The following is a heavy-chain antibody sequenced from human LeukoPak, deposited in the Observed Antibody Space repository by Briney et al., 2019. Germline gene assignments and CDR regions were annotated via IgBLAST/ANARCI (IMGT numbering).Heavy chain of an antibody. J-gene: IGHJ4*02. V-gene: IGHV3-53*01. CDR3: ARSSDYVWGSYEGY. CDR1: GFTVSSNY. CDR2: IYSGGST. Sequence: GGSLRLSCAASGFTVSSNYMSWVRQAPGKGLEWVSVIYSGGSTYYADSVKGRFTISRDNSKNTLYLQMNSLRAEDTAVYYCARSSDYVWGSYEGYWGQGTLVTVSS. D-gene: IGHD3-16*01.